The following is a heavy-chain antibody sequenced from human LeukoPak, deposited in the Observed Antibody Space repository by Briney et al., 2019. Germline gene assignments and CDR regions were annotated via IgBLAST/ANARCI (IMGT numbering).Heavy chain of an antibody. CDR1: GFTFASYA. D-gene: IGHD3-22*01. V-gene: IGHV3-23*01. CDR2: ISGSGGST. Sequence: PGGSLRLSCAAYGFTFASYAMTWVRQAPGKGLEWFSAISGSGGSTYYADSVKGRFTISRDNYKNTLYLQMNSLRAEDTAVYYCARDSGIYDSSGYYGLSFYGMDVWGQGTTVTVSS. CDR3: ARDSGIYDSSGYYGLSFYGMDV. J-gene: IGHJ6*02.